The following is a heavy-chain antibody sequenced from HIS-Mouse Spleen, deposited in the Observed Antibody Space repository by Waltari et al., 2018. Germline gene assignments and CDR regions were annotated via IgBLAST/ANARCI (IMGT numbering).Heavy chain of an antibody. D-gene: IGHD7-27*01. CDR2: IYYRWVT. CDR1: GGSISSSSYY. V-gene: IGHV4-39*07. J-gene: IGHJ4*02. Sequence: QLQLQESGPGLVKPSETLSLTCTVSGGSISSSSYYWGWIRQPPGKGLAWIGSIYYRWVTNDNPYLKRRGTIAGETSKNQFSLKLSSVTAEDTAVYYCAKQDLGIRKNYFDYWGQGTLVTVSS. CDR3: AKQDLGIRKNYFDY.